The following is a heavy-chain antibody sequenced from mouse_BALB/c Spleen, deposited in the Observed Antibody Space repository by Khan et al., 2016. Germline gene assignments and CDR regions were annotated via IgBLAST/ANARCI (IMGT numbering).Heavy chain of an antibody. V-gene: IGHV5-4*02. D-gene: IGHD2-3*01. CDR1: GFTFSDYY. CDR2: ISDGGSYT. CDR3: AREGFRWGFAY. J-gene: IGHJ3*01. Sequence: EVELVESGGGLVKPGGSLKLSCAASGFTFSDYYMYWVRQTPEKRLEWVATISDGGSYTYYPDSLKGRFTITRDKAKNNLYLQLSSLKSEDTALYYCAREGFRWGFAYWGQGTLVTVSA.